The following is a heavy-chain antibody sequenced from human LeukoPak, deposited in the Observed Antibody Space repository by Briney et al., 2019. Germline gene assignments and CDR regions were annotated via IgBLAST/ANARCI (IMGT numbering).Heavy chain of an antibody. CDR2: IYYSGST. V-gene: IGHV4-39*07. Sequence: SETLSLTCTVSGGSISSSSYYWGWIRQPPGKGLEWIGSIYYSGSTYYNPSLKSRVTISVDTSKNQFSLKLSSVTAADTAVYYCARGRDYGDYAPHYYYYYGMDVWGQGTTVTVSS. CDR3: ARGRDYGDYAPHYYYYYGMDV. J-gene: IGHJ6*02. D-gene: IGHD4-17*01. CDR1: GGSISSSSYY.